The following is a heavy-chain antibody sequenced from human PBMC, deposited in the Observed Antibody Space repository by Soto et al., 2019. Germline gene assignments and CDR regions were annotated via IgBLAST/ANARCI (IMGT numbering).Heavy chain of an antibody. CDR3: AHSGTPMVIFHY. V-gene: IGHV2-5*02. D-gene: IGHD5-18*01. CDR1: GFSLSTSGVG. Sequence: QITLKESGPTLVKPTQTLTLTCTFSGFSLSTSGVGVGWIRQPPGKALEWLALIYWDDDKRYSPSLKSRLSITKDTSKDQVVLTMTNMDPVDTATYYCAHSGTPMVIFHYWGQGTLVTVSS. J-gene: IGHJ4*02. CDR2: IYWDDDK.